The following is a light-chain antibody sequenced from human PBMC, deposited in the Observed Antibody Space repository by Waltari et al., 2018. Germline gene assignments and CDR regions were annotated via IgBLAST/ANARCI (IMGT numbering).Light chain of an antibody. V-gene: IGKV2-28*01. Sequence: DIVMTQSPLSLPVTPGEPASISCRSSQSLLHRNGNNYLDWYLQKPVQSPQLLIYLGSSRASGVPDRFSGSGSGTDFTLKISRVEAEDVGVYYCMQSLEALWTFGQGTKVEIK. CDR3: MQSLEALWT. J-gene: IGKJ1*01. CDR1: QSLLHRNGNNY. CDR2: LGS.